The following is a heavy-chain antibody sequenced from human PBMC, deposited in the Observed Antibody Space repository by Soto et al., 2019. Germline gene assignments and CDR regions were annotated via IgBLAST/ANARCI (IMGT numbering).Heavy chain of an antibody. CDR3: ARVYVWGSYRYKQNFDY. V-gene: IGHV1-18*04. Sequence: ASVKVSCKASGYTFTSYGISWVRQAPGQGLEWMGWISAYNGNTNYARKLQGRVTMTTDTSTSTAYMELRSLRSDDTAVYYCARVYVWGSYRYKQNFDYWGQGTLVTVSS. CDR1: GYTFTSYG. CDR2: ISAYNGNT. D-gene: IGHD3-16*02. J-gene: IGHJ4*02.